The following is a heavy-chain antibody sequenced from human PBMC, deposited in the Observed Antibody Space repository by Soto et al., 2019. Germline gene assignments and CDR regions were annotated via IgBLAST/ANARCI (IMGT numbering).Heavy chain of an antibody. J-gene: IGHJ4*02. V-gene: IGHV3-23*01. CDR2: ITGSSGST. D-gene: IGHD5-18*01. CDR3: AKESVLIGYNYGSCFDY. CDR1: GFTFSSYF. Sequence: QPGGSLRLSCAASGFTFSSYFMSWVRQAPGQGLERFSAITGSSGSTYYADSVKGRFTISRDNSKNTLYLQINSLRAEDTAVYYCAKESVLIGYNYGSCFDYWGQGTLVTVS.